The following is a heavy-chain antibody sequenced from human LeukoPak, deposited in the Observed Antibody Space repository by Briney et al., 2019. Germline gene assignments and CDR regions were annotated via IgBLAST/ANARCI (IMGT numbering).Heavy chain of an antibody. CDR1: GFTLSSYA. Sequence: GGSLRLSCAASGFTLSSYAMSWVRQAPGKGLEWVSAISGSGGSTYYADSVKGRFTISRDNSKNTLYLQMNSLRAEDTAVYYCAKDYQDYYDSSGYSPFGYWGQGTLVTVSS. D-gene: IGHD3-22*01. CDR2: ISGSGGST. CDR3: AKDYQDYYDSSGYSPFGY. V-gene: IGHV3-23*01. J-gene: IGHJ4*02.